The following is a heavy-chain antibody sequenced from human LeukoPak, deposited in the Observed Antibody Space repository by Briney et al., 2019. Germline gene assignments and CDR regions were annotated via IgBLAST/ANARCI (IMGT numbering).Heavy chain of an antibody. J-gene: IGHJ4*02. Sequence: SETLSLTCAVYGGSFSGYYWSWIRQPPGKGLEWIGEINHSGSTNYNPSLKSRVTISVDTSKNQFSLKLSSVTAADTAVYYCATLSDRVYFDYWGQGTLVTVSS. CDR1: GGSFSGYY. D-gene: IGHD3-16*02. CDR3: ATLSDRVYFDY. V-gene: IGHV4-34*01. CDR2: INHSGST.